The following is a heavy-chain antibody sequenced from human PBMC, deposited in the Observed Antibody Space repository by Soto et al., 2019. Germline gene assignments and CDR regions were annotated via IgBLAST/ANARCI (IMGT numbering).Heavy chain of an antibody. D-gene: IGHD3-22*01. Sequence: EVQLLESGGGLVQPGGSLRLSCAASGFTFSSYAMSWVRQAPGKGLEWVSAISGSGGSTYYADSVKGRFTISRDNSKNTLYLQMNSLRAEDTAVYYWAKGVVITFRFDPWGQGTLVTVSS. V-gene: IGHV3-23*01. CDR3: AKGVVITFRFDP. CDR2: ISGSGGST. CDR1: GFTFSSYA. J-gene: IGHJ5*02.